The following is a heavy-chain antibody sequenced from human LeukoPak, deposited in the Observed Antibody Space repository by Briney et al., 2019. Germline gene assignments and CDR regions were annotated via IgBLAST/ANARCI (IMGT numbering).Heavy chain of an antibody. CDR2: ISSSGSTI. D-gene: IGHD3-22*01. CDR3: ARGSHTYYYDSSGYYYPFDY. CDR1: GFTFSSYE. V-gene: IGHV3-48*03. Sequence: GGSLRLSCAASGFTFSSYEMNWVRQAPGKGLEWVSYISSSGSTIYYADSVKGRFTISRDNAKNTLYLQMNSLRAEDTAVYYCARGSHTYYYDSSGYYYPFDYWGQGTLVTVSS. J-gene: IGHJ4*02.